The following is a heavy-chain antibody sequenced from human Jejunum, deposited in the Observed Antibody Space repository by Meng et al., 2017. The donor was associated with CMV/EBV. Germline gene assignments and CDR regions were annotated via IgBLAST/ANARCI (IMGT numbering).Heavy chain of an antibody. CDR3: AHQAVAGTRGWFDP. CDR1: GYTFTGYY. J-gene: IGHJ5*02. Sequence: QVQLVQSGAEVKDPGASVKVSCKASGYTFTGYYMHWVRQAPGQGLEWMGRINPNSGGTNYAQKFQGRVTMTRDTSISTAYMELSRLRSDDTAVYYCAHQAVAGTRGWFDPWGQGTLVTVSS. V-gene: IGHV1-2*06. D-gene: IGHD6-19*01. CDR2: INPNSGGT.